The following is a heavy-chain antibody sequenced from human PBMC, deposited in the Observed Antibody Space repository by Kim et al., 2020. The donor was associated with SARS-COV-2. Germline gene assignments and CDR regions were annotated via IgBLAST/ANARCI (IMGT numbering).Heavy chain of an antibody. CDR3: ARGIVGATGGYYGMDV. CDR2: ISYDGSNK. D-gene: IGHD1-26*01. J-gene: IGHJ6*02. CDR1: GFTFSSYA. V-gene: IGHV3-30-3*01. Sequence: GGSLRLSCAASGFTFSSYAMHWVRQAPGKGLEWVAVISYDGSNKYYADSVKGRFTISRDNSKNTLYLQMNSLRAEDTAVYYCARGIVGATGGYYGMDVWGQGTTVTVSS.